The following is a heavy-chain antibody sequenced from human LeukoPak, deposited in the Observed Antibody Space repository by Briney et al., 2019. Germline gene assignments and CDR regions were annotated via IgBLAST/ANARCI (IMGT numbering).Heavy chain of an antibody. Sequence: SGPTLVKPTQTLTLTCTFSGFSLNTSGVGVGWIRQPPGQALEWLARIYWDDDKRYSPSLKSRLTITKDTSKNLVVLTMTNMDPVDTATYYCAHGTTSSPVDYWGQGTLVTVSS. CDR2: IYWDDDK. CDR3: AHGTTSSPVDY. D-gene: IGHD1-1*01. J-gene: IGHJ4*02. V-gene: IGHV2-5*02. CDR1: GFSLNTSGVG.